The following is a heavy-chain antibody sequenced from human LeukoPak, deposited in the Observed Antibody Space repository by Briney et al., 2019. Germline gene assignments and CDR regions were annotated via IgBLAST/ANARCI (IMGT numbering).Heavy chain of an antibody. V-gene: IGHV3-15*05. Sequence: GGSLRLSCVASGLTYRNAWMTWVRQAPGKGLEWVGRIKSNPDGGTTDFSASVRGRFFISRDDSKSTLSLQMNSLKIDNTAVYYCTTGGPHISGHPLDYWGQGIPVTVSS. CDR1: GLTYRNAW. CDR3: TTGGPHISGHPLDY. D-gene: IGHD2-15*01. J-gene: IGHJ4*02. CDR2: IKSNPDGGTT.